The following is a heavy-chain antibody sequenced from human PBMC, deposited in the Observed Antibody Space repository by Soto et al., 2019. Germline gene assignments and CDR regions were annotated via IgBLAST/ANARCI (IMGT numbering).Heavy chain of an antibody. CDR3: VSDQKREHFETSGPNWFAT. CDR2: ISRTSSYI. D-gene: IGHD6-19*01. CDR1: GLTFSTYS. V-gene: IGHV3-21*02. Sequence: EVQLVESGGGLVRPGGSLRRSCVVSGLTFSTYSMNWVRQTPGKGLEWVSSISRTSSYIYYRDSVKGRFTISRDNAKNSLSLQMNGLRVEDTAVYYCVSDQKREHFETSGPNWFATWGQGTLVTASS. J-gene: IGHJ5*02.